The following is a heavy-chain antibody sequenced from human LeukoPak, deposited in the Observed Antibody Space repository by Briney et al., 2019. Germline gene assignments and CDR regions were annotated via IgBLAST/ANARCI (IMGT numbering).Heavy chain of an antibody. CDR2: MNPNRGNT. CDR3: ARGFGCSGGSCYDWFDP. D-gene: IGHD2-15*01. J-gene: IGHJ5*02. V-gene: IGHV1-8*01. CDR1: GYTFTSYD. Sequence: ASVTVSCTASGYTFTSYDINWVRQAPGQGVEWMGWMNPNRGNTGYAQKFQGRVTMTRNTSISTAYMELSSLRSEDTAVYYCARGFGCSGGSCYDWFDPWGQGTLVTVSS.